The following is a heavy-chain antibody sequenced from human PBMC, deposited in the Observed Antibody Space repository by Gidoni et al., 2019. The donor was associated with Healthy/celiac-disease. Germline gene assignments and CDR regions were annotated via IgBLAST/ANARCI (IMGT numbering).Heavy chain of an antibody. V-gene: IGHV3-30*04. Sequence: QVQLVESGGGVVQPGRSLSLSCAASGFTFSSYAMHWVRQAPGKGLEWVAVISYDGSNKYYADSVKGRFTSSRDNSKNTLYLQMNSLRAEDTAVYYCARAPMATIATNFDYWGQGTLVTVSS. CDR2: ISYDGSNK. CDR3: ARAPMATIATNFDY. CDR1: GFTFSSYA. J-gene: IGHJ4*02. D-gene: IGHD5-12*01.